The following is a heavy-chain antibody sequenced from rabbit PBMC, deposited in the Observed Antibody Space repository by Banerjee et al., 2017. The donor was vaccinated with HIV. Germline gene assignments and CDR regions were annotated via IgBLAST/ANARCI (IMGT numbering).Heavy chain of an antibody. V-gene: IGHV1S40*01. CDR2: IYAGSSGST. CDR1: GFSLSIYE. J-gene: IGHJ3*01. CDR3: GRDRDTGSVYYFDL. Sequence: QSLEESGGDLVKPGASLTLTCTASGFSLSIYEMCWVRQAPGKGLEWIACIYAGSSGSTYYANWAKGRFTISKTSSTTVTLQMTSLTAADTATYFCGRDRDTGSVYYFDLWGQGTLVTVS. D-gene: IGHD8-1*01.